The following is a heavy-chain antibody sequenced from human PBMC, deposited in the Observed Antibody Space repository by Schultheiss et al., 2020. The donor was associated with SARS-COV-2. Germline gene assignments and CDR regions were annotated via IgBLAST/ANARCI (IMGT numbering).Heavy chain of an antibody. V-gene: IGHV3-7*01. J-gene: IGHJ4*02. CDR1: GFTFSSYW. CDR2: IKQDGSEK. D-gene: IGHD6-19*01. Sequence: GGSLRLSCAASGFTFSSYWMSWVRQAPGKGLEWVANIKQDGSEKYYVDSVKGRFTISRDNAKNSLYLQMNSLRDEDTAVYYCARDMTGYSSGWYDYWGQGTLVTVSS. CDR3: ARDMTGYSSGWYDY.